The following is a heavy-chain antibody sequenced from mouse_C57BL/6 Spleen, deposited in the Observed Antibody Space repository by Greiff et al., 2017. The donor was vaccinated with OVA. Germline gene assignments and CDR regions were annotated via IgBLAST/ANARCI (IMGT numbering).Heavy chain of an antibody. CDR3: ARGSSGGYYAMDY. CDR2: INPGSGGT. CDR1: GYAFTNYL. J-gene: IGHJ4*01. D-gene: IGHD3-2*02. V-gene: IGHV1-54*01. Sequence: VQLQQSGAELVRPGTSVKVSCKASGYAFTNYLIEWVKQRPGQGLEWIGVINPGSGGTNYNEKFKGKATLTADKSSSTAYMQLSSLTSEDSAVYFCARGSSGGYYAMDYWGQGTSVTVSS.